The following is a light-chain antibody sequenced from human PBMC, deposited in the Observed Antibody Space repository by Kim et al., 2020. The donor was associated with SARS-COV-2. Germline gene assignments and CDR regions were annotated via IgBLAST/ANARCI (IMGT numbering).Light chain of an antibody. J-gene: IGKJ2*01. CDR3: QQYNHWPPDT. Sequence: VSPGDSATLSCRASQSVSTKLAWYQQKPGQAPRLLIYDGSSRAAGIPDRFTGSGSGTEFTLTISSLQSEDFAVYYCQQYNHWPPDTFGQGTKLEIK. CDR1: QSVSTK. V-gene: IGKV3D-15*01. CDR2: DGS.